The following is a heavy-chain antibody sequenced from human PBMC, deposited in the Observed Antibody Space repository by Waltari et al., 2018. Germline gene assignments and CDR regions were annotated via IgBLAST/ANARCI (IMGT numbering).Heavy chain of an antibody. J-gene: IGHJ6*02. CDR2: IYHSGST. CDR1: GYSISSGYY. Sequence: QVQLQESGPGLVKPSETLSLTCAVSGYSISSGYYWGWIRQPPGQGLEWIGSIYHSGSTYYNPSLKSRVTISVDTSKNQFSLKLSSVTAADTAVYYCARCKGSSWYFYYYYGMDVWGQGTTVTVSS. CDR3: ARCKGSSWYFYYYYGMDV. V-gene: IGHV4-38-2*01. D-gene: IGHD6-13*01.